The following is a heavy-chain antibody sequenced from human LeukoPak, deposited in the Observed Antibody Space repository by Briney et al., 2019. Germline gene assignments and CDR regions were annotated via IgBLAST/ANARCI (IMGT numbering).Heavy chain of an antibody. D-gene: IGHD2-2*01. Sequence: ASVNVSCKASGYTFTSYGISWVRQAPGQGLEWMGWISAYNGNTNYAQKLQGRVTMTTDTSTSTAYMELRSLRSDDTAVYYCARDLCSSTSCYENWFDPWGQGTLVTVSS. J-gene: IGHJ5*02. CDR1: GYTFTSYG. V-gene: IGHV1-18*01. CDR2: ISAYNGNT. CDR3: ARDLCSSTSCYENWFDP.